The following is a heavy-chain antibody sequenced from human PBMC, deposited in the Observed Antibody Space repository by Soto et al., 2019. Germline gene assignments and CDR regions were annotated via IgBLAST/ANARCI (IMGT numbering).Heavy chain of an antibody. V-gene: IGHV4-31*03. CDR3: ARQITMVRGIDF. CDR1: GGSISSGGYY. D-gene: IGHD3-10*01. CDR2: VYFNENT. J-gene: IGHJ4*02. Sequence: QVQLLESGPGLVKSSQTLSLTCSISGGSISSGGYYWSWVHQRPGKGLEWIGYVYFNENTYYNPSLKPRVSISVGSSKSQFSLRLSSVTAADAAIYYCARQITMVRGIDFWGPGISVSVSS.